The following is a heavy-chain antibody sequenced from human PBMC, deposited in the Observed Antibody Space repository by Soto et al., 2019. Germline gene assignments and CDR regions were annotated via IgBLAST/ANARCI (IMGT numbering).Heavy chain of an antibody. V-gene: IGHV3-11*01. Sequence: GGSLRLSCAASGFAFSDSYMSWIRQAPGKGLEWISYITFSGNTVYYADSLKGRFTISRDNAKNSLYLQMNRLRAEDTAVYYCARVSWREKYGMDVWGQGTTVTVSS. CDR1: GFAFSDSY. CDR2: ITFSGNTV. CDR3: ARVSWREKYGMDV. J-gene: IGHJ6*02.